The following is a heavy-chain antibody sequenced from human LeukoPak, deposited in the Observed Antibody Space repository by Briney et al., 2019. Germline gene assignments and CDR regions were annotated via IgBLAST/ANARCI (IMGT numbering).Heavy chain of an antibody. CDR1: GFTFSSYG. CDR3: ARDRGYCTSGVCYIFDY. V-gene: IGHV3-30*03. Sequence: QPGGSLRLSCAASGFTFSSYGMHWVRQAPGKGPEWVAVILNDGSNKYYADSVKGRFTISRDNSKNTLDLQMNSLRDEDTAVYYCARDRGYCTSGVCYIFDYWGQGTLVTVSS. J-gene: IGHJ4*02. D-gene: IGHD2-8*01. CDR2: ILNDGSNK.